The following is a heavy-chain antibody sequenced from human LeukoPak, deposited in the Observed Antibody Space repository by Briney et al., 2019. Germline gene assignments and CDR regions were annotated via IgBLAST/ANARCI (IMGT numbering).Heavy chain of an antibody. CDR3: ARVAAARPGY. CDR1: GFTFSSYS. V-gene: IGHV3-48*04. J-gene: IGHJ4*02. D-gene: IGHD6-6*01. CDR2: ISSGSSTI. Sequence: GGSLRLSCAASGFTFSSYSMNWVRQAPGKGLEWVSYISSGSSTIYYADSVKGRFTISRDNAKNSLYLQMNSLRAEDTAVYYCARVAAARPGYWGQGTLVTVSS.